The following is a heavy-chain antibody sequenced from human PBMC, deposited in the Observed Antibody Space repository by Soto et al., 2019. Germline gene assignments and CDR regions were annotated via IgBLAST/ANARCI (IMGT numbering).Heavy chain of an antibody. CDR3: ARVGDIVLVPAGRWGWFDP. V-gene: IGHV3-66*01. CDR2: LHVDGST. D-gene: IGHD2-2*01. CDR1: GFTVSSNY. Sequence: EVQLVESGGGLVQPGGSVRLSCAASGFTVSSNYMSWVRQTPGKGLEWVSVLHVDGSTDYADSVKGRFTISRDTSKNTLDLQMNSLRVEDTALYYCARVGDIVLVPAGRWGWFDPWGQGTLVTVSS. J-gene: IGHJ5*02.